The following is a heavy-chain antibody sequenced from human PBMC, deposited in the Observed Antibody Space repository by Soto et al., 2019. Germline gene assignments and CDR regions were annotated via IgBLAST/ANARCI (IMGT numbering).Heavy chain of an antibody. J-gene: IGHJ1*01. CDR3: ARAEIAAAHYFQH. CDR2: IIPIFGKA. Sequence: SVNVSYKSQAGAFRGYAMSWFRQAPGQGLEWMGGIIPIFGKANYAQKFQGRVTITADESTSTAYMEVSSLRSEDTAVYYCARAEIAAAHYFQHWGQGTVVTVSS. V-gene: IGHV1-69*13. CDR1: AGAFRGYA. D-gene: IGHD6-13*01.